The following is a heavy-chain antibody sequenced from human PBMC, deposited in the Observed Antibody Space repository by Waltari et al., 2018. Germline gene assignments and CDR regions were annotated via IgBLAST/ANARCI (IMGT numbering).Heavy chain of an antibody. CDR1: GGTFSAYS. J-gene: IGHJ3*01. D-gene: IGHD5-18*01. CDR2: INHRGGT. Sequence: QVQLQQWGSGPLKPSDTLTLTCALYGGTFSAYSWSWIRQPPGRGLQWIGDINHRGGTDYSPSLRSRVNLSHVPSKKQFSLTLTAATAADTAVYYCARLRGYNYSRGRRGDGFDVWSRGTLVTVSS. CDR3: ARLRGYNYSRGRRGDGFDV. V-gene: IGHV4-34*01.